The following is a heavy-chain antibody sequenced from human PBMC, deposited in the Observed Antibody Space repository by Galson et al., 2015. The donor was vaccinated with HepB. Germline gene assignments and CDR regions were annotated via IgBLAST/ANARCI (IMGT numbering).Heavy chain of an antibody. J-gene: IGHJ4*02. Sequence: SLRLSCAASGFTFSDYYINWVRQAPGKGLEWVSSISGSSTSVFYADSMKGRFTISRDNAKNSLYLQLNGLRVDDTAVYYCARAFEGILDSWGQGTLVAVSS. CDR1: GFTFSDYY. V-gene: IGHV3-21*01. CDR3: ARAFEGILDS. CDR2: ISGSSTSV.